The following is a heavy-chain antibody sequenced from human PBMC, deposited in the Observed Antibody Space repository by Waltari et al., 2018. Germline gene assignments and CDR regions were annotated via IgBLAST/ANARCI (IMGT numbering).Heavy chain of an antibody. CDR2: ITGDGGSI. CDR1: GFSFDDYT. V-gene: IGHV3-43*01. Sequence: EVQLVESGGVVVQPVRSLRLSCAASGFSFDDYTMHWVRHAPGKSLEWVYLITGDGGSIFYADSVKGRFSISRDNSKDSLYLQMNSLRNEDTALYYCAKEGRTSAHFDYWGQGTLVTVSS. J-gene: IGHJ4*02. CDR3: AKEGRTSAHFDY.